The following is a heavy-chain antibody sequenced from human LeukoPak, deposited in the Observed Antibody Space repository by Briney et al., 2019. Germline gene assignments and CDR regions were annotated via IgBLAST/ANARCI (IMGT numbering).Heavy chain of an antibody. CDR2: IYYSGST. CDR3: ARAGDISAFDY. J-gene: IGHJ4*02. V-gene: IGHV4-59*01. Sequence: SGTLSLTCTVSGGSISSYYWSWIRQPPGKGLEWIGYIYYSGSTNYNPSLKSRVTISVDTSKNQFSLKLSSVTAADTAVYYCARAGDISAFDYWGQGTLVTVSS. CDR1: GGSISSYY. D-gene: IGHD3-9*01.